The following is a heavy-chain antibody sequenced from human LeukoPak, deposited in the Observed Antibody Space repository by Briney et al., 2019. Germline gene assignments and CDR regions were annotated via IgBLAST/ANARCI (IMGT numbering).Heavy chain of an antibody. CDR1: GFTFSNYA. D-gene: IGHD3-16*01. J-gene: IGHJ4*02. Sequence: GGSLRLSCAASGFTFSNYAMSWVRQAPGKGLEWVSAISATGGDTYYADSVKGRFTVSRDNSKHTLYLQMTSLRAEDTAVYYCAKEDKDTALHLIFADYWGRGTLVTVSS. V-gene: IGHV3-23*01. CDR2: ISATGGDT. CDR3: AKEDKDTALHLIFADY.